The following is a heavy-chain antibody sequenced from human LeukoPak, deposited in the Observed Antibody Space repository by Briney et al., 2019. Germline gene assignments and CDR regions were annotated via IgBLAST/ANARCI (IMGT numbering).Heavy chain of an antibody. J-gene: IGHJ4*02. CDR2: IYSGGST. CDR3: ASGMRVGPNI. V-gene: IGHV3-53*01. CDR1: GFSVSSNY. Sequence: GGSLRLSCAASGFSVSSNYMSWVRQGPGKGLEWVSVIYSGGSTYYADSVKGRLTISRDNAKNSLYLQMYSLRAEDTAVYYCASGMRVGPNIWGQGTLVTVSS. D-gene: IGHD1-26*01.